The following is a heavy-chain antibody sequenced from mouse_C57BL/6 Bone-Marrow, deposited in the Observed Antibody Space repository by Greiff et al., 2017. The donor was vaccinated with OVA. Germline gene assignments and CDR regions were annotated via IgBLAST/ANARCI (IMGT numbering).Heavy chain of an antibody. J-gene: IGHJ3*01. Sequence: VKLQESGAELARPGASVKLSCKASGYTFTSYGISWVKQRTGQGLEWIGEIYPRSGNTYYNEKFKGKATLTADKSSSTAYMELRSLTSEDSAVYFCARSNGNYLSWFAYWGQGTLVTVSA. CDR3: ARSNGNYLSWFAY. V-gene: IGHV1-81*01. CDR1: GYTFTSYG. D-gene: IGHD2-1*01. CDR2: IYPRSGNT.